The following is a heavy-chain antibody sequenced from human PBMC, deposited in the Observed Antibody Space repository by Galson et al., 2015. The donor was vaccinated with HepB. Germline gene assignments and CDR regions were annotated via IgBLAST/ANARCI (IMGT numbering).Heavy chain of an antibody. Sequence: SLRLSCAASGFTFRSYAMHWVRQAPGTGLEYVSAISSNGGSTYYADSVKGRFTISRDNSKNTLYLQMSSLRAEDPAVYYCVKGPGSAPLRNWFHPWGQGTLATVSS. J-gene: IGHJ5*02. CDR2: ISSNGGST. CDR1: GFTFRSYA. V-gene: IGHV3-64D*06. D-gene: IGHD3-16*01. CDR3: VKGPGSAPLRNWFHP.